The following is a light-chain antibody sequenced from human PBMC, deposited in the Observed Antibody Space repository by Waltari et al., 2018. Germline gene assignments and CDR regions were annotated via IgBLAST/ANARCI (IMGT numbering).Light chain of an antibody. CDR3: QQYGTSPT. V-gene: IGKV3-20*01. J-gene: IGKJ4*01. CDR1: PSLSSTY. Sequence: EIVLQQSPGTLSLSPGQSATLACRASPSLSSTYFAWYQQKSGQAPRPVIYDASLRATGTPDRFSGSGSVTEFTLTISRLEPEDFAVYYCQQYGTSPTFGGGTMVEIK. CDR2: DAS.